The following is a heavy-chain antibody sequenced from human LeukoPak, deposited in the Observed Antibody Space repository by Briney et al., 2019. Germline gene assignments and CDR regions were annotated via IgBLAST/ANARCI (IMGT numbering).Heavy chain of an antibody. Sequence: ASVKVSCKASGYTFTSYDINWVRQATGQGLEWMGWMNPNSGNTGYAQKFQGRVTMTRNTSISTAYMELSSLRSEDTAVYYCARFSQLAYSTVPWGQGTLVTVSS. V-gene: IGHV1-8*01. CDR2: MNPNSGNT. J-gene: IGHJ5*02. CDR3: ARFSQLAYSTVP. D-gene: IGHD6-13*01. CDR1: GYTFTSYD.